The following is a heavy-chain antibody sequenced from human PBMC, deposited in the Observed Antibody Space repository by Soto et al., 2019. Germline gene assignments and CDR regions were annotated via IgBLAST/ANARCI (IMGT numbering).Heavy chain of an antibody. Sequence: SVKVSCKASGYTFNNYGITWVRQAPGQGLEWMGWISRVNGNTNYAQKFQCRFTLTTGTPTSTVYLELRSMTSDDSALYYCARYLRIRGVFGFWGQGTLVT. CDR1: GYTFNNYG. J-gene: IGHJ4*02. CDR3: ARYLRIRGVFGF. D-gene: IGHD3-10*01. CDR2: ISRVNGNT. V-gene: IGHV1-18*01.